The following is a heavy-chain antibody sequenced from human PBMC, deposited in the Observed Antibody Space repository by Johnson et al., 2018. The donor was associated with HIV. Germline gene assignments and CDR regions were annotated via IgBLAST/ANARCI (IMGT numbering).Heavy chain of an antibody. Sequence: QVQLVESGGGLVKPGGSLRLSCVASGFTSSDYYMSWIRQAPGKGLEWVSYISSSGPTIYSADSVQGRFTTSRDNAKNSLYLQMNSLRAEDTAVYYCARSKDCSVGTCPDAFDIWGQGTLVMVSS. D-gene: IGHD2-15*01. CDR1: GFTSSDYY. J-gene: IGHJ3*02. CDR3: ARSKDCSVGTCPDAFDI. CDR2: ISSSGPTI. V-gene: IGHV3-11*04.